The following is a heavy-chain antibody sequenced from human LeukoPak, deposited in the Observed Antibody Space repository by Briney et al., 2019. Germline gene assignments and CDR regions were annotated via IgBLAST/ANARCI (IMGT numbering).Heavy chain of an antibody. CDR3: AKDKWVRGIIITIDY. J-gene: IGHJ4*02. Sequence: GGSLRLSCAASGFTVSSNYMSWVRQAPGKGLEWVSVISSSGGSTYYADSVKGRFTISRDNSKNTLYLQMNSLRAEDTAVYYCAKDKWVRGIIITIDYWGQGALVTVSS. CDR2: ISSSGGST. V-gene: IGHV3-23*01. D-gene: IGHD3-10*01. CDR1: GFTVSSNY.